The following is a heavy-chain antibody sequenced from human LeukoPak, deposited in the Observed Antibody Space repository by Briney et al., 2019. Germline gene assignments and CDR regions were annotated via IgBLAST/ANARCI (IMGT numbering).Heavy chain of an antibody. J-gene: IGHJ4*02. V-gene: IGHV4-39*07. D-gene: IGHD3-22*01. CDR3: AKIYQDSCAYHCAPDY. CDR2: IYYSGST. CDR1: GGSISSSSYY. Sequence: PSETLSLTCTVSGGSISSSSYYWGWIRQPPGKGLEWIGSIYYSGSTYYNPSLKSRVTISVDTSKNQFSLKLSSVTAADTAVYYCAKIYQDSCAYHCAPDYWGRGTLVTVSS.